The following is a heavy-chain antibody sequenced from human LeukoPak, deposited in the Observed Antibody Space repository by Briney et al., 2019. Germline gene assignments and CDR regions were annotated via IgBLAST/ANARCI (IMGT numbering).Heavy chain of an antibody. J-gene: IGHJ4*02. Sequence: GGSLRLSCAASGFTFGRYDMHWVRQPPGQGLEWGAFIWYDGSHKDYADSVKGRFTISGDNSKNTLFLQMNSLSAEDTAVYFCARGRGDCSTTSCYIDYWGQGSLVTVSS. CDR1: GFTFGRYD. V-gene: IGHV3-33*01. CDR3: ARGRGDCSTTSCYIDY. CDR2: IWYDGSHK. D-gene: IGHD2-2*01.